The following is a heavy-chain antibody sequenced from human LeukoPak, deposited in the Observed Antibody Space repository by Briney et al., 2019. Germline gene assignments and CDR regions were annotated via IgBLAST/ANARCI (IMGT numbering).Heavy chain of an antibody. CDR1: GFTFSSYW. J-gene: IGHJ4*02. CDR3: AKDNPARRFDY. D-gene: IGHD2-2*01. Sequence: PGGSLRLSCAASGFTFSSYWMSWVRQAPGKGLEWVANIKQDGSEKYYVDSVKGRFTISRDNAKNSLYLQMNSLRAEDTAVYYCAKDNPARRFDYWGQGTLVTVSS. CDR2: IKQDGSEK. V-gene: IGHV3-7*01.